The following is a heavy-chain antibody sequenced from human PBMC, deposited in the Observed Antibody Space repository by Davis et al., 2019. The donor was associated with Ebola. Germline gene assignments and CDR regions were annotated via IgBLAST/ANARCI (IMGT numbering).Heavy chain of an antibody. CDR1: GYSFTSYW. CDR2: IYPGDSDT. D-gene: IGHD6-19*01. CDR3: ARQIRSSGYFDY. Sequence: KVSCKGSGYSFTSYWIGWVRQMPGKGLEWMGIIYPGDSDTRYSPSFQGQVTISADKSISTAYLQWSSRKASDTAMYYCARQIRSSGYFDYWGQGTLVTVSS. V-gene: IGHV5-51*01. J-gene: IGHJ4*02.